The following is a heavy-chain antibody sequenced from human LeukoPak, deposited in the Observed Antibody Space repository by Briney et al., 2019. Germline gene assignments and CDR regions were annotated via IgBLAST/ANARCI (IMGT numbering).Heavy chain of an antibody. D-gene: IGHD1-26*01. V-gene: IGHV5-51*01. J-gene: IGHJ4*02. CDR1: GYSFTNYW. CDR2: IFPGDFET. Sequence: GESLKISCEASGYSFTNYWIGWVRQMPGKGLEWMGIIFPGDFETRYSPSFQGQVTISADKSISTAYRQWSRLKASDTAMYYCARQGSGILDYCGQGSLVTVSS. CDR3: ARQGSGILDY.